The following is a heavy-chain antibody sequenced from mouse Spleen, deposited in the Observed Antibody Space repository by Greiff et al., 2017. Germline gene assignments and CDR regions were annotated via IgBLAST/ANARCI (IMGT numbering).Heavy chain of an antibody. V-gene: IGHV5-17*01. CDR1: GFTFSDYG. CDR2: ISSGSSTI. Sequence: VQLKESGGGLVKPGGSLKLSCAASGFTFSDYGMHWVRQAPEKGLEWVAYISSGSSTIYYADTVKGRFTISRDNAKNTLFLQMTSLRSEDTAMYYCARGPDGFAYWGQGTLVTVSA. J-gene: IGHJ3*01. CDR3: ARGPDGFAY.